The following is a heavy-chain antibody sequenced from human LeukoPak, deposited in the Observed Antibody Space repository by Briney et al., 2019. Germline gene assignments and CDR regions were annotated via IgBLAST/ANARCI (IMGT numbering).Heavy chain of an antibody. Sequence: TGGSLRLSCAPSGLTFSTYWMNWVRQAPGKGLEWVANINQDGSLTYYMDSVKGRFTISRDNAKNSLYLQMNSLRGEDTAVYYCASGYAGGWSSFHYWGQGTLVTVSA. V-gene: IGHV3-7*01. CDR3: ASGYAGGWSSFHY. CDR2: INQDGSLT. D-gene: IGHD6-19*01. CDR1: GLTFSTYW. J-gene: IGHJ4*02.